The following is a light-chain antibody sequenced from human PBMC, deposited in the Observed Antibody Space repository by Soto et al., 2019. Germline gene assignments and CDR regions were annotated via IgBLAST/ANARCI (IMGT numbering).Light chain of an antibody. CDR2: SAS. CDR3: QQSYNVPFT. Sequence: DIQMTQSPSSLSASVGDRVTVTCRAGQSISRYLNWYQQRPGKAPKLLIYSASSLQTGVPSRFSGRGSGTYFPLTISRLQPEDFATYYCQQSYNVPFTFGPGTKVDL. J-gene: IGKJ3*01. CDR1: QSISRY. V-gene: IGKV1-39*01.